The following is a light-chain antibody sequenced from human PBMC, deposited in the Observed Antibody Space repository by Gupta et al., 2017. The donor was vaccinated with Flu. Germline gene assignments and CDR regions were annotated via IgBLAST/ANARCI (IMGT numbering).Light chain of an antibody. J-gene: IGLJ3*02. CDR1: SGSLASYY. Sequence: QPRSSSSSPGEQFTLYCTPSSGSLASYYVQWYRHRPAGSPTTIIYEDKQRVSGVPDRFSGSLDSSSNSASLTISGLRTDDEADYYCQSYGATNPWVFGGGTRLTVL. CDR2: EDK. V-gene: IGLV6-57*01. CDR3: QSYGATNPWV.